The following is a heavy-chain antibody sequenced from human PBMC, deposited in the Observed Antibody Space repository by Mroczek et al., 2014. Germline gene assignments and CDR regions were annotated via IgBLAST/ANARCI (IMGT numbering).Heavy chain of an antibody. CDR3: ARGLFEGWFGELSAFDI. D-gene: IGHD3-10*01. CDR1: VGPSVVTT. Sequence: QLQESGAGLLKPSETLSLTSRLSMVGPSVVTTGAGSASPQGRGWSGLGKSIIVEAPTYNPSLKSRVTISVDTSKNQFSLKLSSVTAADTAVYYCARGLFEGWFGELSAFDIWGQGTMVTVSS. V-gene: IGHV4-34*01. CDR2: SIIVEAP. J-gene: IGHJ3*02.